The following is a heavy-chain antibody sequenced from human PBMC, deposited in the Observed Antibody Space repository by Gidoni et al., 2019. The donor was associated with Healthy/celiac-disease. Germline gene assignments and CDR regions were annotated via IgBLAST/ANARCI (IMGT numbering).Heavy chain of an antibody. V-gene: IGHV3-48*01. D-gene: IGHD3-22*01. J-gene: IGHJ4*02. CDR2: ISSSSSTI. Sequence: EVQLVESGGGLVQPGGSLRLSCAASGFTFSSYSMNWGRQAPGKGLEWVSYISSSSSTIYYADSVKGRFTISRDNAKNSLYLQMNSLRAEDTAVYYCARDLPYYYDSSGYYPYYFDYWGQGTLVTVSS. CDR1: GFTFSSYS. CDR3: ARDLPYYYDSSGYYPYYFDY.